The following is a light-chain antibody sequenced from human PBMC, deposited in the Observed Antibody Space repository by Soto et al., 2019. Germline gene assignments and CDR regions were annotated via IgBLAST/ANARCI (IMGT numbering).Light chain of an antibody. J-gene: IGLJ2*01. Sequence: QTVLTQPPSVSGAPGQRVTISCTGSSSNIGAGYDVRWYQQLPGTAPKLLIYGNDNRPSGVPDRISGSKSGTSASLAITGLQAEDEADYYCQSYDSSRVVFGGGTKLTVL. V-gene: IGLV1-40*01. CDR2: GND. CDR3: QSYDSSRVV. CDR1: SSNIGAGYD.